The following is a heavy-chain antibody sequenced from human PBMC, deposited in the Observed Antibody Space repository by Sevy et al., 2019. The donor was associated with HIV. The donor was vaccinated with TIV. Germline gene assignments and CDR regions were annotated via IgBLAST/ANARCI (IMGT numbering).Heavy chain of an antibody. D-gene: IGHD3-3*01. CDR2: IIPILGIA. J-gene: IGHJ4*02. Sequence: ASVKVSCKASGGTFSSYAISWVRQAPGQGLEWMGGIIPILGIANYAQKFQGRVTITADKSTSTAYMELSSLRSEDTAVYYCARGPAGGLLRFLEWSPPRYWGQGTLVTVSS. V-gene: IGHV1-69*10. CDR3: ARGPAGGLLRFLEWSPPRY. CDR1: GGTFSSYA.